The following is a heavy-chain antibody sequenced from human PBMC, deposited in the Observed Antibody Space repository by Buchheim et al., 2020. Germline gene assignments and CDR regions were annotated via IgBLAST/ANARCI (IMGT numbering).Heavy chain of an antibody. CDR3: ARFVVVPAAIQGGYYFDY. D-gene: IGHD2-2*02. CDR1: GFTFSDYY. V-gene: IGHV3-11*05. J-gene: IGHJ4*02. CDR2: ISSSSSYT. Sequence: QVQLVESGGGLVKPGGSLRLSCAASGFTFSDYYMSWIRQAPGKGLEWVSYISSSSSYTNYADSVKGRFTISSANAKNSLYLQMNSLRAEDTAVYYCARFVVVPAAIQGGYYFDYWGQGTL.